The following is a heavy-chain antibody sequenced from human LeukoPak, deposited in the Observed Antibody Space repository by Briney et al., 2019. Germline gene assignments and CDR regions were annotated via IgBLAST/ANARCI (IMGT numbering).Heavy chain of an antibody. V-gene: IGHV3-30*18. Sequence: PGGSLRLSCAASRFTFSRYGMHWVRQAPGKGLEWVALISYDGSNKYYVDSVKGRFTISRDNSKNTVFLQMNSLRVEDTAVYYCAKGAAAQGSFDYWGQGTLVTVSS. CDR1: RFTFSRYG. J-gene: IGHJ4*02. D-gene: IGHD2-2*01. CDR3: AKGAAAQGSFDY. CDR2: ISYDGSNK.